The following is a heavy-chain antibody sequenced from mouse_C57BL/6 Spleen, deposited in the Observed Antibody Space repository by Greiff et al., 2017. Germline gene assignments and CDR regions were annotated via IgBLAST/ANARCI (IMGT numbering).Heavy chain of an antibody. D-gene: IGHD2-4*01. CDR2: INPSNGGT. CDR1: GYTFTSYW. V-gene: IGHV1-53*01. J-gene: IGHJ3*01. CDR3: ARSGYYDYDCWFAY. Sequence: QVQLQQPGTELVKPGASVKLSCKASGYTFTSYWMHWVKQRPGQGLEWIGNINPSNGGTNYNEKFKSKATLTVDKSSSTAYMQLSSLTSEDSAVYDCARSGYYDYDCWFAYWGQGTLVTVSA.